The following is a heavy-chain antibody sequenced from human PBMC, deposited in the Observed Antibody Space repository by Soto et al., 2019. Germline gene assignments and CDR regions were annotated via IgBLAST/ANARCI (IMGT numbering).Heavy chain of an antibody. CDR1: GFTFSSYG. Sequence: GGSLRLSCAASGFTFSSYGMHWVRQAPGKGLEWVAVISYDGSNKYYADSVKDRFTISRDNSKNTVYLQMDSLRVDDTAMYYCVRDLALMADYWGQGTLVTVSS. CDR3: VRDLALMADY. D-gene: IGHD3-16*01. CDR2: ISYDGSNK. J-gene: IGHJ4*02. V-gene: IGHV3-30*03.